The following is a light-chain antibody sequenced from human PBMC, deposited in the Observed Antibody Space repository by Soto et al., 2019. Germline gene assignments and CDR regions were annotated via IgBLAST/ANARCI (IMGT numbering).Light chain of an antibody. V-gene: IGLV1-44*01. CDR2: TND. Sequence: QSALTQAPSASGTPGQRVIISCSGSSSNIASNTVNWYQRLPGTAPKLLIYTNDQRPSGVPVRFSASKSGTSASLAISGLQSEYEADYYCAAWYESLHCYVFGTGSMV. J-gene: IGLJ1*01. CDR3: AAWYESLHCYV. CDR1: SSNIASNT.